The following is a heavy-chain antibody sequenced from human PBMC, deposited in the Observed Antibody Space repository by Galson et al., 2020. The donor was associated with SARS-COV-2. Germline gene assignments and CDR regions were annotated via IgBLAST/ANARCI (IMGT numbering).Heavy chain of an antibody. CDR2: IYQNGMT. V-gene: IGHV4-30-2*01. CDR1: GGSIRSGDYS. J-gene: IGHJ5*02. D-gene: IGHD1-1*01. CDR3: ARVGAGRRNKYWFDP. Sequence: SETLSLTCVVTGGSIRSGDYSWSWIRQPPGKGLEWIGYIYQNGMTFYSSSLGGRVVISLERSKNRVSLTLSSVTAADTAVYFCARVGAGRRNKYWFDPWGQGAQVTVSS.